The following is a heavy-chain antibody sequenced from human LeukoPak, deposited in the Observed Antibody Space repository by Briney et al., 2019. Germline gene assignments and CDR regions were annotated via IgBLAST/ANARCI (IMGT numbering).Heavy chain of an antibody. V-gene: IGHV3-15*01. J-gene: IGHJ4*02. CDR1: GFTFSNAW. CDR2: IKSKTGGGTM. Sequence: NPGGSLRLSRAASGFTFSNAWMTWVRQAPGKGLEWVGRIKSKTGGGTMDYAAPVKGRFTISRDDSKNTLYLQMNSLKTEDTAVYYCSTGMYNWNDLGHWGQGTLVTVSS. CDR3: STGMYNWNDLGH. D-gene: IGHD1-20*01.